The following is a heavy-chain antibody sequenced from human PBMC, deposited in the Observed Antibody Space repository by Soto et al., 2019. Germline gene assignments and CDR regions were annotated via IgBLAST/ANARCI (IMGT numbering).Heavy chain of an antibody. J-gene: IGHJ4*02. CDR2: IYYTGST. CDR3: ARGPRNWGVDY. CDR1: GGSISRYY. V-gene: IGHV4-59*08. D-gene: IGHD7-27*01. Sequence: SETLSLTCTVSGGSISRYYWNWIRQPPGKGLEWIGYIYYTGSTNYNPSLKSRVTISVDTSKNQFSLKLNSVTAADTAVYYCARGPRNWGVDYWGQGTLVTVSS.